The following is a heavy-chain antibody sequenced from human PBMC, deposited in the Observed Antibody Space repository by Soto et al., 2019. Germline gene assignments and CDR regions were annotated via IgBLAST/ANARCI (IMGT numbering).Heavy chain of an antibody. Sequence: ASVKVSCKASGYTFTSYAMHWVRQAPGQRLEWMGWINAGNGNTKYSQKFQGRVTITRDTSASTAYMELSSLRSEDAAVYYCAREPGYCSSTSCYGFDYWGQRTLVTVSS. D-gene: IGHD2-2*01. V-gene: IGHV1-3*01. CDR1: GYTFTSYA. CDR3: AREPGYCSSTSCYGFDY. CDR2: INAGNGNT. J-gene: IGHJ4*02.